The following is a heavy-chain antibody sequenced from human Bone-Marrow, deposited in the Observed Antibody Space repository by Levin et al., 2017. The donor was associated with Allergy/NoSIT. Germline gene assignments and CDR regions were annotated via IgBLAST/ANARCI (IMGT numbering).Heavy chain of an antibody. Sequence: TPSETLSLTCTVSGTSLSSGGYYWTWIRQLPGKGLEWIGYKYSRGSAYYNPSLQSRFAISLDTSANQFSLKVNSVTAADTAVYYCAIGQTFYSGWTGINWGQGTRVTVSS. CDR2: KYSRGSA. J-gene: IGHJ4*02. D-gene: IGHD3/OR15-3a*01. CDR3: AIGQTFYSGWTGIN. V-gene: IGHV4-31*03. CDR1: GTSLSSGGYY.